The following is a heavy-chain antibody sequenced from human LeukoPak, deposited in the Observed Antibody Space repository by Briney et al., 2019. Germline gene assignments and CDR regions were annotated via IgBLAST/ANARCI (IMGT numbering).Heavy chain of an antibody. Sequence: PGGPLRLSCAASGFTFSSYEMNWVRQAPGKGLEWVSYISSSGSTIYYADSVKGRFTISRDNAKNSLYLQMNSLRAEDTAVYYCARDLLIAVAGYDYYYGMDVWGKGTTVTVSS. CDR1: GFTFSSYE. D-gene: IGHD6-19*01. V-gene: IGHV3-48*03. CDR3: ARDLLIAVAGYDYYYGMDV. CDR2: ISSSGSTI. J-gene: IGHJ6*04.